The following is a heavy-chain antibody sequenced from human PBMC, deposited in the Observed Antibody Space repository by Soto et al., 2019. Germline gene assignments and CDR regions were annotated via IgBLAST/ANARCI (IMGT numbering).Heavy chain of an antibody. CDR1: GGTFSSYA. CDR3: ARDHSGIVGATTDYYYGMDV. J-gene: IGHJ6*02. Sequence: SVKVSCKASGGTFSSYAISWVRQAPGQGLEWMGGIIPIFGTANYAQKFQGRVTITADESTSTAYMELRSLRSEDTAVYYCARDHSGIVGATTDYYYGMDVWGQGTTVTVSS. CDR2: IIPIFGTA. V-gene: IGHV1-69*13. D-gene: IGHD1-26*01.